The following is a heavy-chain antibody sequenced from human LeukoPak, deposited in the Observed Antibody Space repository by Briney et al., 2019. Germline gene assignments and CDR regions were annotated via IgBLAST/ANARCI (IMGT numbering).Heavy chain of an antibody. J-gene: IGHJ4*02. D-gene: IGHD6-13*01. Sequence: ASVKVSCKASGYTFTSYYMHWVRQAPGQGLEWMGIINPSGGSTSYAQTFQGRVTMTRDTSTSTVYMELSSLRSEDTAVYCCAPPGPAAAGQYYFDYWGQGTLVTVSS. CDR1: GYTFTSYY. CDR3: APPGPAAAGQYYFDY. CDR2: INPSGGST. V-gene: IGHV1-46*01.